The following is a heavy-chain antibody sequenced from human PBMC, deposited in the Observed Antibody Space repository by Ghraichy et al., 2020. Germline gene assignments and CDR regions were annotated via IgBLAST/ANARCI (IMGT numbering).Heavy chain of an antibody. CDR1: GFSLSTRRMC. D-gene: IGHD2-8*01. Sequence: SGPTLVKPTETLTLTCTFSGFSLSTRRMCVNWVRQPPGKALEWLARIDWDDNKYYNTSLRTRLAISKDTSKNQVVLTMTNMDPVDTAMYYCARILGCCVTGVCHDVFDIWGHGTMVTASS. J-gene: IGHJ3*02. CDR3: ARILGCCVTGVCHDVFDI. CDR2: IDWDDNK. V-gene: IGHV2-70*11.